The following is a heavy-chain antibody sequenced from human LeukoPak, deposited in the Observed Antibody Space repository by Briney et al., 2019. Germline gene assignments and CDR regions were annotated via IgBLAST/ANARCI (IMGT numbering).Heavy chain of an antibody. D-gene: IGHD6-19*01. CDR1: GYSFTSYW. J-gene: IGHJ4*02. Sequence: GESLKISCKGSGYSFTSYWIGWVRQMPGKGLEWMGIIYPGDSDTRYSPSFQGQVTISADKSISTAYLQWSSLKASDTAMYYCARLEMNSSGWFPEYFDYWGQGTLVTVSS. CDR3: ARLEMNSSGWFPEYFDY. CDR2: IYPGDSDT. V-gene: IGHV5-51*01.